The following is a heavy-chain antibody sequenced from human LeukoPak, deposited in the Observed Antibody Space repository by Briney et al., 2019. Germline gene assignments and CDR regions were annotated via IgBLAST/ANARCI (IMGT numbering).Heavy chain of an antibody. J-gene: IGHJ4*02. CDR3: ARGGITTIIVDTQNVDY. V-gene: IGHV1-46*01. CDR2: INPSGGST. CDR1: GYTFTNYY. Sequence: ASVKISCKASGYTFTNYYIHLVRQAPGQGLEWMGIINPSGGSTRSAQKFQGRVTMTRDTSTSTVHMELSSLRSEDTAVYYCARGGITTIIVDTQNVDYWGQGTLVTVPS. D-gene: IGHD3-22*01.